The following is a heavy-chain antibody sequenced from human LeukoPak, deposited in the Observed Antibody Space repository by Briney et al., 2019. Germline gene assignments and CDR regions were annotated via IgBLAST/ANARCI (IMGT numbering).Heavy chain of an antibody. CDR3: ARDGPGDFPVDY. J-gene: IGHJ4*02. CDR2: ISSRSAYI. V-gene: IGHV3-21*01. D-gene: IGHD2/OR15-2a*01. CDR1: GFTFSSYT. Sequence: PGGSLRLSCAASGFTFSSYTMNWVRQAPGKGLEWVSSISSRSAYIYYADSVKGRFTISRDNAKNTLYLQMNSLRAEDTAVYYCARDGPGDFPVDYWGQGTLVTVSS.